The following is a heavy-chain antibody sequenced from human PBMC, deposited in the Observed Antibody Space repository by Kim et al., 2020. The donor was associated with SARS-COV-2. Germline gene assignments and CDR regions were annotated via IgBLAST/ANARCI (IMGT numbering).Heavy chain of an antibody. J-gene: IGHJ5*02. CDR3: ARKGDSSWYPVGWFDP. D-gene: IGHD6-13*01. Sequence: ASVKVSCKASGYTFTGYYMHWVRQAPGQGLEWMGRINPNSGGTNYAQKFQGRVTMTRDTSISTAYMELSRLRSDDTAVYYCARKGDSSWYPVGWFDPWGQGTLVTVSS. CDR1: GYTFTGYY. CDR2: INPNSGGT. V-gene: IGHV1-2*06.